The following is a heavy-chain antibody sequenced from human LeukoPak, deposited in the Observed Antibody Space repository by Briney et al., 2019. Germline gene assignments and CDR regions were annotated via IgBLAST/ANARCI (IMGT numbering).Heavy chain of an antibody. CDR2: ISYDGSNQ. J-gene: IGHJ4*02. V-gene: IGHV3-30*03. CDR3: ATHRSGYYLDH. CDR1: GFTSRNYG. Sequence: GGSLRLSCAASGFTSRNYGMVWVRQAPGKGLEWVALISYDGSNQYYADSVKGRFTISRDNSKNTLYLQINSLRAEDTAVYYCATHRSGYYLDHWGQGTLVTVSS. D-gene: IGHD6-19*01.